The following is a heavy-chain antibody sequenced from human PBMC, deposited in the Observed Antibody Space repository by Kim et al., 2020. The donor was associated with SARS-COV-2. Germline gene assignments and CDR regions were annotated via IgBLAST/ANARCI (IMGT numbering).Heavy chain of an antibody. CDR3: ASHSGDWQGYYYYGMDV. CDR2: VYYSGSA. V-gene: IGHV4-39*02. J-gene: IGHJ6*01. D-gene: IGHD2-21*02. CDR1: GGSISSSTDY. Sequence: SETLSLTCSVSGGSISSSTDYWGWIRQPPGKGLEWIGSVYYSGSAYYNPSLESRLTISVDTSKNHFSLRLSSVTAADTAVYYCASHSGDWQGYYYYGMDV.